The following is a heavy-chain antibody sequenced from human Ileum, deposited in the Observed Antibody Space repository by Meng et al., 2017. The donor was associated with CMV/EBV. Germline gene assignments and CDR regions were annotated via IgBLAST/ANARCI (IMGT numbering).Heavy chain of an antibody. J-gene: IGHJ4*02. V-gene: IGHV4-4*07. CDR1: GGSISGYY. CDR3: ARGSSSWAFDY. Sequence: QGQVQECRPGLVKHSATLALTCAVSGGSISGYYWCWIRHPATKGLEWIGRVYVSGSTDYNPSLQSRVTMSVDTSKNQLSLKLSSVTAADTAVYYCARGSSSWAFDYWGQGTLVTVSS. CDR2: VYVSGST. D-gene: IGHD2-2*01.